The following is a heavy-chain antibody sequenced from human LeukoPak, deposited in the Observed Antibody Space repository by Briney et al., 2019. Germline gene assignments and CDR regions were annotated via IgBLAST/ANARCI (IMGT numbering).Heavy chain of an antibody. Sequence: KSGGSLRLSCAASGFTFSDYYMSWIRQPPGKRLEWVSYISSSGSTIYYADSVKGRFTISKDNAKNSLYLQMNSLRAEDTAVYYCARGSRITMIVVVIYWGQGTLVTVSS. CDR1: GFTFSDYY. V-gene: IGHV3-11*04. CDR3: ARGSRITMIVVVIY. D-gene: IGHD3-22*01. CDR2: ISSSGSTI. J-gene: IGHJ4*02.